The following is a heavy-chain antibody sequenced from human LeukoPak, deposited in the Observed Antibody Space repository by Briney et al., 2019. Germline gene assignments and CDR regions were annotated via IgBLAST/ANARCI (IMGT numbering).Heavy chain of an antibody. Sequence: SVRVSCKASGGTFSSYAISWVRQAPGQGLEWMGRIIPIFGTANYAQKFQGRVTITTDESTSTAYMELSSLRSEDTAVYYCARDGTYGSGSPMWGQGTLVTVSS. V-gene: IGHV1-69*05. CDR1: GGTFSSYA. J-gene: IGHJ4*02. CDR2: IIPIFGTA. D-gene: IGHD3-10*01. CDR3: ARDGTYGSGSPM.